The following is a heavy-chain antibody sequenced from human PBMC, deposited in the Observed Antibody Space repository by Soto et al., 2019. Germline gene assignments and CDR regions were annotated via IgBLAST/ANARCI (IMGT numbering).Heavy chain of an antibody. V-gene: IGHV3-23*01. CDR3: AKGGTSTVWLLPDY. Sequence: EVQLLESGGGSVQPGGSLRLSCAASGFTFSSYAMSWVRQAPGKGLEWVSTISGSGGSTYYADSVKGRFTISRDNSKNTLYLQMNSLRAEDTAVYYCAKGGTSTVWLLPDYWGQGTLVTVSS. J-gene: IGHJ4*02. CDR1: GFTFSSYA. CDR2: ISGSGGST. D-gene: IGHD3-22*01.